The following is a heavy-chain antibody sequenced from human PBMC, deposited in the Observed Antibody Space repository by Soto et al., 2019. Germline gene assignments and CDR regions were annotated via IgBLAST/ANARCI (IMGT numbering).Heavy chain of an antibody. D-gene: IGHD3-22*01. CDR2: ISYDGSNK. J-gene: IGHJ4*02. V-gene: IGHV3-30*18. CDR3: AKDSDYYDSSGYPRRGGRYFHY. CDR1: GFTFSSYG. Sequence: RGSPRLSCSASGFTFSSYGMHWVRQAPGKGLEWVAVISYDGSNKYYADSVKGRFTISRDNSKNTLYLQMNSLRAEDTAVYYCAKDSDYYDSSGYPRRGGRYFHYWSQGTLVTVSS.